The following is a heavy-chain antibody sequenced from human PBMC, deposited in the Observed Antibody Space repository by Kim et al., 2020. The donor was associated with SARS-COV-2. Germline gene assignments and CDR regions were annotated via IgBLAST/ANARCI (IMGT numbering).Heavy chain of an antibody. D-gene: IGHD2-21*02. Sequence: ASVKVSCKASGYTFTSYAMHWVRQAPGQRLEWMGWINAGNGNTKYSQKFQGRVTITRDTSASTAYMELSSLRSEDTAVYYCARGQGLVVVTAVDYWGQGTLVTVSS. CDR3: ARGQGLVVVTAVDY. CDR2: INAGNGNT. CDR1: GYTFTSYA. J-gene: IGHJ4*02. V-gene: IGHV1-3*01.